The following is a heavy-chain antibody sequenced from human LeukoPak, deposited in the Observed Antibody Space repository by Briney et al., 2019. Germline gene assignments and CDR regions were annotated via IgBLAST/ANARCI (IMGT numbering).Heavy chain of an antibody. D-gene: IGHD6-13*01. J-gene: IGHJ4*02. Sequence: PSETLSLTCAVYGGSFSGYYWSWIRQAPGKGLEWIGEINHSGSTNYNPSLKSRVTISVDTSKNQFSLKLSSVTAADTAVYYCAREAIAAYWGQGTLVTVSS. V-gene: IGHV4-34*01. CDR2: INHSGST. CDR1: GGSFSGYY. CDR3: AREAIAAY.